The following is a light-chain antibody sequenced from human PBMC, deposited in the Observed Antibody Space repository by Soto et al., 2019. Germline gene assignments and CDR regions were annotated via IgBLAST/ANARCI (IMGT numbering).Light chain of an antibody. Sequence: EIVLKKSPGTLSLSPGDRATLSCRACQSVSSSYLAWYQQNPGQAPRLLIYGVSTGATGIPDRFSGSGSGTDFTLTISSLEPEDFAVYYCQQRSNWITFGQGTRLEIK. V-gene: IGKV3D-20*02. CDR2: GVS. CDR1: QSVSSSY. CDR3: QQRSNWIT. J-gene: IGKJ5*01.